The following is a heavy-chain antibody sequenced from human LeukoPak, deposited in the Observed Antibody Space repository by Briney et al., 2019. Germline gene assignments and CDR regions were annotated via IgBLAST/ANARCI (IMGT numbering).Heavy chain of an antibody. D-gene: IGHD1-7*01. CDR1: GFTFSSYA. CDR3: ATTGTTSHDAFDI. J-gene: IGHJ3*02. Sequence: GGSLRLSCAASGFTFSSYAMHWVRQAPGKGLEYVSAISSNGGSTYYANSVKGRFTISRDSSKNTLYLQMGSLGAEDMAVYYCATTGTTSHDAFDIWGQGTMVTVSS. V-gene: IGHV3-64*01. CDR2: ISSNGGST.